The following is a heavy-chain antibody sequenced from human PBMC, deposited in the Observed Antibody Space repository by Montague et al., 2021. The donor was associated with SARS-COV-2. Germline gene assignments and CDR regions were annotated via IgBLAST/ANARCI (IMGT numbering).Heavy chain of an antibody. CDR1: GGSISGHY. CDR2: FDNSGDT. J-gene: IGHJ2*01. V-gene: IGHV4-59*11. Sequence: SETLSLTCSVSGGSISGHYWSWIRQPPGKGLEWIGNFDNSGDTKYNPSLKSRATISVDTSKNQFALRQHSVTAADTAVYYCAREFRIELWQTNWYFGLWGRGTLVTVSS. D-gene: IGHD3-16*01. CDR3: AREFRIELWQTNWYFGL.